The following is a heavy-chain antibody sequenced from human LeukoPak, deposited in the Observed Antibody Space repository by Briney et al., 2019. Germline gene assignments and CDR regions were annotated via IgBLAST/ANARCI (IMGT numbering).Heavy chain of an antibody. D-gene: IGHD3-9*01. V-gene: IGHV3-7*01. CDR3: ARVEDYDILTGFDY. CDR1: GFTFSSYW. Sequence: GGSLRLSCAASGFTFSSYWMSWVRQAPGKGLEWVANIKQDGREKYSVDSVKGRFTISRDNAKNSLYLQMNSLRAEDTAVYYCARVEDYDILTGFDYWGQGTLVTVAS. CDR2: IKQDGREK. J-gene: IGHJ4*02.